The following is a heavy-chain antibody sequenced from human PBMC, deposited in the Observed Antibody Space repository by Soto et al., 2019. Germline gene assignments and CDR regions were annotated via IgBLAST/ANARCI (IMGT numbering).Heavy chain of an antibody. CDR3: ARGSGPNDAFDI. V-gene: IGHV4-61*01. CDR2: IYYSGST. J-gene: IGHJ3*02. D-gene: IGHD2-15*01. Sequence: LSRTCTVSGGSVSSGSYYWSWIRQPPGKGLEWIGYIYYSGSTNYNPSLKSRVTISVDTSKNQFSLKLSSVTAADTAVYYCARGSGPNDAFDIWGQGTMVTVSS. CDR1: GGSVSSGSYY.